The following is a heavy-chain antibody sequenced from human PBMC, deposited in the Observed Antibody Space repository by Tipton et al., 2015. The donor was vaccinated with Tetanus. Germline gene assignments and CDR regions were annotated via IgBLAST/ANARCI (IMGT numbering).Heavy chain of an antibody. J-gene: IGHJ5*02. D-gene: IGHD2-21*02. Sequence: TLSLTCTVSGGSINSGTFYWDWIRQTPGKALEWIGNIYYNGNTLQNPSLKSRVTMSLDKSKNQFSLKLRPVTAADTAFYYCARTAVNWFDPWGQGILVTVSS. CDR3: ARTAVNWFDP. CDR1: GGSINSGTFY. V-gene: IGHV4-39*01. CDR2: IYYNGNT.